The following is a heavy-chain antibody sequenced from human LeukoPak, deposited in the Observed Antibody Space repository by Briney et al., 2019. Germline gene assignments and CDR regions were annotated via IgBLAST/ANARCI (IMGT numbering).Heavy chain of an antibody. D-gene: IGHD2-2*01. CDR3: ARDEYCSSTSCYAWEVMGYYYYGMDV. CDR1: GFTFDDYA. CDR2: ISWNSGSI. V-gene: IGHV3-9*01. J-gene: IGHJ6*02. Sequence: QSGGSLRLSCAASGFTFDDYAMHWVRQAPGKGLEWVSGISWNSGSIGYADSVKGRFTISRDNAKNSLYLQMNSLRAEDTAVYYCARDEYCSSTSCYAWEVMGYYYYGMDVWGQGTTVTVSS.